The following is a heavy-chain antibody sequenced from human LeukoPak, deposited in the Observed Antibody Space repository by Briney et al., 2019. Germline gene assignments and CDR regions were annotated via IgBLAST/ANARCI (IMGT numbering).Heavy chain of an antibody. V-gene: IGHV3-30*02. Sequence: GGSLRLSCATSAFSFNTYGMHWVRQAPGKGLQWVAFIRYNGNDQYYADSVKGRFTISRDNSKNTLYLQMNSLRAEDTAVYYCAKDLRNWNYRGIDAFDIRGQGTMVTVSS. CDR1: AFSFNTYG. CDR3: AKDLRNWNYRGIDAFDI. D-gene: IGHD1-7*01. J-gene: IGHJ3*02. CDR2: IRYNGNDQ.